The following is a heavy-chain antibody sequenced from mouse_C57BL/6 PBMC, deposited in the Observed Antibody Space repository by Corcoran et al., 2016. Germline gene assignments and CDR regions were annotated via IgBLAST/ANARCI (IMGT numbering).Heavy chain of an antibody. CDR3: ARERFITTVYYYAMDY. J-gene: IGHJ4*01. D-gene: IGHD1-1*01. Sequence: QVQLQQSGAELVKPGASVKISCKASGYAFSSYWMNWVKQRPGKGLEWIGQIYPGDGDTNYNGKFKGKATLTADKSSSTAYMQLSSLTSEDSAVYFCARERFITTVYYYAMDYWGQGTSVTVP. CDR2: IYPGDGDT. V-gene: IGHV1-80*01. CDR1: GYAFSSYW.